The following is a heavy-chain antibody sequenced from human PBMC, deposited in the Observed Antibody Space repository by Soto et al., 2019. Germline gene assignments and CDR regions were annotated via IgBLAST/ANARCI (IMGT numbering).Heavy chain of an antibody. D-gene: IGHD3-10*01. V-gene: IGHV6-1*01. Sequence: QTLSLTCAISGDSVSGNSAAWNLIRQSPSRGLEWLGRTYYKSKWNNDYALSVKSRITINPDTSKNQFSLHLYSVTPEDTAVYYCTGITWFRGMDVWGQGTPVTVSS. CDR1: GDSVSGNSAA. J-gene: IGHJ6*02. CDR3: TGITWFRGMDV. CDR2: TYYKSKWNN.